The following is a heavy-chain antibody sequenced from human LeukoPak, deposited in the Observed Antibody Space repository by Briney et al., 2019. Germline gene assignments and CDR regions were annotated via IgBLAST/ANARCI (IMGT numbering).Heavy chain of an antibody. CDR3: ARDPSYSSSWYRGDYFDY. Sequence: ASETLSLTCAVSGDSISSGNWWSWVRQPPAKGLEWIGEIYHSGSTNYNPSLKSRVTMSVDTSKNQFSLKLSSVTAADTAVYYCARDPSYSSSWYRGDYFDYWGQGTLVTVSS. CDR2: IYHSGST. D-gene: IGHD6-13*01. J-gene: IGHJ4*02. V-gene: IGHV4-4*02. CDR1: GDSISSGNW.